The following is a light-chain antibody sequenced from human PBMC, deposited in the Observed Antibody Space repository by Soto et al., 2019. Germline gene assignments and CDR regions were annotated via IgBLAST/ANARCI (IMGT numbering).Light chain of an antibody. J-gene: IGKJ5*01. CDR2: GAS. Sequence: AIRMTQSPYSNSASTGDRVTITCLASQGISSYLAWYQQKPGKAPKLLIYGASTLQSGVPSRFSGSGSGTEFTLTISSLQPEDFATYYCQQLNSYPIPFGQGTRPEIK. CDR3: QQLNSYPIP. CDR1: QGISSY. V-gene: IGKV1-8*01.